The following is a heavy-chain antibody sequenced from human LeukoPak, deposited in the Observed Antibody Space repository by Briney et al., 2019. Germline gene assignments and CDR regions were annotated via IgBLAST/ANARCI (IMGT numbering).Heavy chain of an antibody. Sequence: PSETLSLTCAVSGVSISSNLWWTWVRQPPGKGLEWIAEIHHSGSINYNPSLKSRVTISVDKAKNQFSLNLNSVTAADTAVYYCARGGDRSFYYWGQGTLVTVSS. D-gene: IGHD3-10*01. CDR1: GVSISSNLW. CDR2: IHHSGSI. CDR3: ARGGDRSFYY. V-gene: IGHV4-4*02. J-gene: IGHJ4*02.